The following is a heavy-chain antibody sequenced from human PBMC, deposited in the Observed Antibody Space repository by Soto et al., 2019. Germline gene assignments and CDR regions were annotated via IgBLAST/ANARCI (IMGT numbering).Heavy chain of an antibody. V-gene: IGHV3-53*01. Sequence: EVQLVESGGGLIQPGGSLRLSCAASGFTVSSNYMSWVRQAPGKGLEWVSVIYSGGSTYYADSVKGRFTISRDNSKNTPYLQMNRLRAEDTAVYYCARERRLGYCSGTSCYTGDAFDIWGQGTMVTVSS. D-gene: IGHD2-2*02. CDR1: GFTVSSNY. CDR3: ARERRLGYCSGTSCYTGDAFDI. J-gene: IGHJ3*02. CDR2: IYSGGST.